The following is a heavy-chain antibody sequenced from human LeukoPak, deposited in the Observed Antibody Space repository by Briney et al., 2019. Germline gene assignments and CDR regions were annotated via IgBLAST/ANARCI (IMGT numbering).Heavy chain of an antibody. V-gene: IGHV4-59*08. CDR3: ARIMPSSSPEPYYFDY. J-gene: IGHJ4*02. CDR2: IYYSGST. CDR1: GGSISSYY. D-gene: IGHD2-2*01. Sequence: SETLSLTCTVSGGSISSYYWSWIRQPAGKGLEWIGYIYYSGSTNYNPSLKSRVTISVDTSKNQFSLKLSSVTAADTAVYYCARIMPSSSPEPYYFDYWGQGTLVTVSS.